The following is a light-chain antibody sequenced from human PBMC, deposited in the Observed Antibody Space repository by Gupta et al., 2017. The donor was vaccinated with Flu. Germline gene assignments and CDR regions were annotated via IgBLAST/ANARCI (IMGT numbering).Light chain of an antibody. Sequence: EIVLTQSPATLSLSPGERATLSCRASQSVSSYLAWYQQKPGQAPRLLIYDASNRATGIPARFSGSGAGTDFTLTISSREPEDFAVYYCQQRSNWPPRSTFGQGTKLEIK. CDR2: DAS. CDR1: QSVSSY. V-gene: IGKV3-11*01. J-gene: IGKJ2*01. CDR3: QQRSNWPPRST.